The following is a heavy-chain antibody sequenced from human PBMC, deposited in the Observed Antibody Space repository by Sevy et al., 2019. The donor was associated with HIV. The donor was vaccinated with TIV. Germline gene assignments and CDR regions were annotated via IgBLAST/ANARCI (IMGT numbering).Heavy chain of an antibody. CDR1: GGTFSSYA. J-gene: IGHJ6*02. D-gene: IGHD6-13*01. Sequence: ASVKVSCKASGGTFSSYAISWVRQAPGQGLEWMGGIIPIFGTANYAQKFQGRVTITADESMSTAYMELSSLRSEDTAVYYCASRGGAFSSSLYYYGMDVWGQGTTVTVSS. CDR2: IIPIFGTA. CDR3: ASRGGAFSSSLYYYGMDV. V-gene: IGHV1-69*13.